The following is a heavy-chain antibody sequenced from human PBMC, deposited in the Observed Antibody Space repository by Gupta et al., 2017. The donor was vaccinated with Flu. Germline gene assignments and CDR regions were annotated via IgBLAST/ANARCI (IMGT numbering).Heavy chain of an antibody. CDR1: GFMFDNPE. CDR3: ARYCGGFDCYSWLGP. CDR2: ICTGGKTI. V-gene: IGHV3-48*03. D-gene: IGHD2-21*01. Sequence: VESGGDWAPPGGSLRLSCAASGFMFDNPEMNWLRRAPGKGLEWIAYICTGGKTIYYADSIKGRFTVSRDNAKHSLFLQMENLRVEDTGVYYGARYCGGFDCYSWLGPWGQGTLVTVSP. J-gene: IGHJ5*02.